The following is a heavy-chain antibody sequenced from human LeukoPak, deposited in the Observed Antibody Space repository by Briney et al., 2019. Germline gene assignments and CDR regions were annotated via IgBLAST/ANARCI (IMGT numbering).Heavy chain of an antibody. D-gene: IGHD4-23*01. CDR1: GFTFSTYW. J-gene: IGHJ4*02. CDR2: IKSDGSSI. V-gene: IGHV3-74*03. CDR3: TRDLDYGGRSNFDH. Sequence: PGGSLRLSCAASGFTFSTYWMHWVRQSPGKGLVWVSRIKSDGSSIMYAGSVRGRFTISRDNAKNTLYLQMNSLRAEDTAVYYCTRDLDYGGRSNFDHWGQGTLVTVSS.